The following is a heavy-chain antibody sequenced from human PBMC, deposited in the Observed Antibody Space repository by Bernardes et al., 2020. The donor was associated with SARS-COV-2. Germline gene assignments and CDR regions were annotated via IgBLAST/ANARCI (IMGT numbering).Heavy chain of an antibody. V-gene: IGHV1-18*04. D-gene: IGHD3-3*01. J-gene: IGHJ4*02. Sequence: ASVQVSCNASGYTFTSYGISWVRQAPGQWLEWMGWISAYNGNTNYAQKLQGRVTMTTATSTRTAYMELRSLRSDDTAVYYCARAVRRITIFGVVTYFDYWGQGTLVTVAS. CDR1: GYTFTSYG. CDR3: ARAVRRITIFGVVTYFDY. CDR2: ISAYNGNT.